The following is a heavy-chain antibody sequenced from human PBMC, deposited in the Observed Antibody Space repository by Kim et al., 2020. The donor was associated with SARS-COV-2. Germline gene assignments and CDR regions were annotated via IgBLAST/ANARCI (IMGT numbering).Heavy chain of an antibody. J-gene: IGHJ5*02. CDR2: IYYSGST. D-gene: IGHD3-10*01. CDR3: ARMEGGGTMVRGASQYNWFGP. V-gene: IGHV4-31*03. Sequence: SETLSLTCTVSGGSISSGNYYWSWIRQHPGKGLEWIGYIYYSGSTYYNPSLKSRVTISVDTSKNQFSLKLTSVTAADTAVYYCARMEGGGTMVRGASQYNWFGPWGQGTLVTVSS. CDR1: GGSISSGNYY.